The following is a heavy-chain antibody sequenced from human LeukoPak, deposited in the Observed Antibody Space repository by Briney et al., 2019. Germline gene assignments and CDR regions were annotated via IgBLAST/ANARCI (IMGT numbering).Heavy chain of an antibody. V-gene: IGHV4-59*01. Sequence: SETLSLTCTVSGGSISYYYWTWIRQSPGKGLEWIGQIYYTGSTYYNPSLKRRVTISVDTSRNQFSLNLASVTAADTAVYYCARGGTYNDILSFDPWGQGTLVTVSS. CDR3: ARGGTYNDILSFDP. CDR1: GGSISYYY. CDR2: IYYTGST. D-gene: IGHD3-9*01. J-gene: IGHJ5*02.